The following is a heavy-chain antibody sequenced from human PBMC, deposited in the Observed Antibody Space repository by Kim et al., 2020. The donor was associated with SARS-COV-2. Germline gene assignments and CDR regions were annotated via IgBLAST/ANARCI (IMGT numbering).Heavy chain of an antibody. CDR2: IDGSDGTT. Sequence: GGSLRLSCTTSGFTFTGYAMSWVRQAPGKGLEWVSSIDGSDGTTYYVDSVKGRFTISRVNSKNTLYLQMSTLRADDTAVYYCMKGGWGWIWDHWGQGTLVTVAS. D-gene: IGHD2-2*03. CDR1: GFTFTGYA. CDR3: MKGGWGWIWDH. J-gene: IGHJ4*02. V-gene: IGHV3-23*01.